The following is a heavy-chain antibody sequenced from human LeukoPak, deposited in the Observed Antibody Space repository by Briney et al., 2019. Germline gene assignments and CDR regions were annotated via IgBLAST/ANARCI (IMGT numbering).Heavy chain of an antibody. CDR3: ARYRDGYTYFDY. V-gene: IGHV3-48*04. Sequence: GGSLRLSCAASGFTSSSYSMNWVRQAPGKGLEWVSYISSSGSTISYADSVKGRFTISRDNAMNSLYLQMNSLRVEDTAVYYCARYRDGYTYFDYWGQGTLVTVSS. CDR2: ISSSGSTI. CDR1: GFTSSSYS. D-gene: IGHD5-24*01. J-gene: IGHJ4*02.